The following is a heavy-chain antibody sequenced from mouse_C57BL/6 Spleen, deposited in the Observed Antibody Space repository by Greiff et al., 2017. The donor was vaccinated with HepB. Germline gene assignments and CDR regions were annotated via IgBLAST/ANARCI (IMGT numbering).Heavy chain of an antibody. J-gene: IGHJ2*01. Sequence: QVQLKQSGAELVRPGASVKLSCKASGYTFTDYYINWVKQRPGQGLEWIARIYPGSGNTYYNEKFKGKATLTAEKSSSTAYMQLSSLTSEDSAVYFCARGASRDCFDYWGQGTTFTVSS. CDR3: ARGASRDCFDY. CDR2: IYPGSGNT. D-gene: IGHD3-1*01. CDR1: GYTFTDYY. V-gene: IGHV1-76*01.